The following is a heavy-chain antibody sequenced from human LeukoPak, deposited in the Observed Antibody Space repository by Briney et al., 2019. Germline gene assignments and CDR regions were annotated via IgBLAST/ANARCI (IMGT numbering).Heavy chain of an antibody. CDR1: GFTFGDFA. CDR3: TRGSGRFEY. CDR2: GRAKAYGATK. J-gene: IGHJ4*02. Sequence: GGSLRLSCSASGFTFGDFAMTWVRQAPGKGLEWVGIGRAKAYGATKEYAASAKGRFTISRDDSKSVAYLQMDNLKTEDTGIYYCTRGSGRFEYWGQGTRVTVSS. V-gene: IGHV3-49*04. D-gene: IGHD5-12*01.